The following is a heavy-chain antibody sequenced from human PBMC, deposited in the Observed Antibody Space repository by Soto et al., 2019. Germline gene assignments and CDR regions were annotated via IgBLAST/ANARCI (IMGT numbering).Heavy chain of an antibody. D-gene: IGHD3-3*02. V-gene: IGHV4-61*01. CDR1: GGSVSSGSYY. J-gene: IGHJ6*02. CDR3: AKDGIGGYYYSGMDV. CDR2: IYYSGST. Sequence: QVQLQESGPGLVKPSETLSLTCTVSGGSVSSGSYYWSWIRQPPGKGLEWIGYIYYSGSTNYNPSPQTRVTISGDTSRNQFPLKLSSVTAADTAVYYCAKDGIGGYYYSGMDVWGQGTTVTVSS.